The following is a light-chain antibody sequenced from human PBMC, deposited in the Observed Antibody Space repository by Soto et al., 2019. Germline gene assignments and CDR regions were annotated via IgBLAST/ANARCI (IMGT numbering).Light chain of an antibody. Sequence: DIQMTQSPSTLSASVGDRVTITCRASQSISNWLAWYQQEPGKAPKLLIYKASSLGSGVPSRFSGSGSGTEFTLTISSLQPDDFATYYCQQSWTFGQGTKVEIK. J-gene: IGKJ1*01. CDR2: KAS. CDR3: QQSWT. CDR1: QSISNW. V-gene: IGKV1-5*03.